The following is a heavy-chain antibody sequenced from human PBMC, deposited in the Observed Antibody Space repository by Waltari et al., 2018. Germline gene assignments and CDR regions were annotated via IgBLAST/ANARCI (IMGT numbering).Heavy chain of an antibody. Sequence: QVQLQQWGAGLLKPSETLSLTCAVYGGSFSGYYWSWIRQPPGKGLEWIGEINHSGSTNYNPSLRSRVTISVDTSKNQFSLKLSSVTAADTAVYYCARYCTATYDYIWGSYRSQKYYFDYWGQGTLVTVSS. V-gene: IGHV4-34*01. CDR1: GGSFSGYY. J-gene: IGHJ4*02. CDR3: ARYCTATYDYIWGSYRSQKYYFDY. CDR2: INHSGST. D-gene: IGHD3-16*02.